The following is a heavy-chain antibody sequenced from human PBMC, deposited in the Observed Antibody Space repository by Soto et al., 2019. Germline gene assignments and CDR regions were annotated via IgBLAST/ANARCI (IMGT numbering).Heavy chain of an antibody. D-gene: IGHD2-15*01. CDR1: GGLFSSYP. J-gene: IGHJ4*01. V-gene: IGHV1-69*01. CDR2: FIPVFQTA. Sequence: QEQLVQSGAEVKKPGSSVKVSCKASGGLFSSYPISWVRQVPGQGIEWMGGFIPVFQTAYYTQRFQGRVTITADEATNTAYMELSILRYADTAIYYCARGGSVYTWFNEFWGHGTLVTVSS. CDR3: ARGGSVYTWFNEF.